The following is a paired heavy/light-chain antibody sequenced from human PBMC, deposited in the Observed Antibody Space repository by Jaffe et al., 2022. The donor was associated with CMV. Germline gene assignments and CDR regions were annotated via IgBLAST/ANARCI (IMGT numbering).Heavy chain of an antibody. V-gene: IGHV3-7*01. CDR2: IKQDGSEK. J-gene: IGHJ6*02. D-gene: IGHD4-17*01. Sequence: EVQLVESGGGLVQPGGSLRLSCAASGFTFSSYWMSWVRQAPGKGLEWVANIKQDGSEKYYVDSVKGRFTISRDNAKNSLYLQMNSLRAEDTAVYYCARVPVAVTTPYYYYGMDVWGQGTTVTVSS. CDR1: GFTFSSYW. CDR3: ARVPVAVTTPYYYYGMDV.
Light chain of an antibody. CDR3: QQYGSSSWT. Sequence: EIVLTQSPGTLSLSPGERATLSCRASQSVSSSYLAWYQQKPGQAPRLLIYGASSRATGIPDRFSGSGSGTDFTLTISRLEPEDFAVYYCQQYGSSSWTFGQGTKVEIK. V-gene: IGKV3-20*01. CDR2: GAS. J-gene: IGKJ1*01. CDR1: QSVSSSY.